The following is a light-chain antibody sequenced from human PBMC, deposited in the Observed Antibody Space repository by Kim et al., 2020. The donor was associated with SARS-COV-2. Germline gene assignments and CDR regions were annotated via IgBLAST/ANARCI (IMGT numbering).Light chain of an antibody. CDR2: QND. CDR3: QAWDSSTFWV. J-gene: IGLJ3*02. V-gene: IGLV3-1*01. CDR1: KLGDKY. Sequence: VAPGQTASITCAGGKLGDKYACWYQQKAGRSPVLVIYQNDKRPSGIPERFSGSNSGDTATLTISGTQAMDEADYYCQAWDSSTFWVFGGGTQLTVL.